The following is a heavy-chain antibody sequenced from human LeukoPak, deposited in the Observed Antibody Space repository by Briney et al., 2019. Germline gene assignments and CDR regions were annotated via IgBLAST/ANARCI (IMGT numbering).Heavy chain of an antibody. V-gene: IGHV4-34*01. J-gene: IGHJ4*02. D-gene: IGHD4-17*01. CDR3: ARVYGDYVDY. CDR1: GGSFSGYY. Sequence: SETLSLTCAVYGGSFSGYYWSWIRQPPGKGLEWIGEINHSGSTNYNPSLKSRVTISVDRSKNQFSLKLSSVTAADTAVYYCARVYGDYVDYWGQGTLVTVSS. CDR2: INHSGST.